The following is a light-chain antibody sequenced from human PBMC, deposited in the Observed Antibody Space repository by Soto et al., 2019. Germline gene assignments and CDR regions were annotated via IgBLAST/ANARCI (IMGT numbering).Light chain of an antibody. Sequence: QSVLTQPPSVSAAPGQKVTISCSGSSSNVGNNFVSWYQQFPRTAPKLLIYETNKRPSGIPDRFSGSKSDTSATLGITGLQTGDEADYYCGTWDNGLSAWVFGGGTKLTV. CDR3: GTWDNGLSAWV. J-gene: IGLJ3*02. CDR1: SSNVGNNF. V-gene: IGLV1-51*02. CDR2: ETN.